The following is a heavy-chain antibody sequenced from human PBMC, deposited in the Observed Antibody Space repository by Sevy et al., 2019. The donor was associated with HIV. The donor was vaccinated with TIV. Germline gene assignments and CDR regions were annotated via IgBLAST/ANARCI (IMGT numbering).Heavy chain of an antibody. J-gene: IGHJ4*02. CDR2: FDPEDGKT. Sequence: ASVKFSCKVSGYTLTELSIHWVRQAPGKGLEWLVTFDPEDGKTIYAQNFQGRVTMTEDTSTDTTYMELSSLRSEDTAVYYCASTRDYYDSSGYYFDYWGQGTLVTVSS. CDR3: ASTRDYYDSSGYYFDY. CDR1: GYTLTELS. D-gene: IGHD3-22*01. V-gene: IGHV1-24*01.